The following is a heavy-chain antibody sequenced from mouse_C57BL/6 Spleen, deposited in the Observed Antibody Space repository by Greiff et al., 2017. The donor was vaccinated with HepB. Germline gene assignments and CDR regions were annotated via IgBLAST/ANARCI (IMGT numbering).Heavy chain of an antibody. J-gene: IGHJ2*01. D-gene: IGHD1-1*01. CDR3: ARAGTTVESFDY. CDR2: FYPGSGSI. CDR1: GYTFTEYT. Sequence: VMLVESGAELVKPGASVKLSCKASGYTFTEYTIHWVKQRSGQGLEWIGWFYPGSGSIKYNEKFKDKATLTADKSSSTVYMELSRLTSEDSAVYFCARAGTTVESFDYWGQGTTLTVSS. V-gene: IGHV1-62-2*01.